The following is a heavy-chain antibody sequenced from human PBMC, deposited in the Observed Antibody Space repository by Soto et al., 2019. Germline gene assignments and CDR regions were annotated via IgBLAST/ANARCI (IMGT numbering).Heavy chain of an antibody. CDR3: ARRAYGDYSNNWFDP. D-gene: IGHD4-17*01. V-gene: IGHV1-8*01. J-gene: IGHJ5*02. CDR2: MNPNSGNT. Sequence: ASVRVSSKASGNTLTSYATTWVRQATEKGLEWMGWMNPNSGNTGYAQKFQGRVTMTRNTSISTAYMELSSLRSEDTAVYYCARRAYGDYSNNWFDPWGQGTLVTVSS. CDR1: GNTLTSYA.